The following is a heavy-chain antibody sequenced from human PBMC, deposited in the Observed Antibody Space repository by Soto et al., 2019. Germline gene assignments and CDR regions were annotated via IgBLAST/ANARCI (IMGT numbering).Heavy chain of an antibody. V-gene: IGHV4-59*01. Sequence: QVQLQESGPALVKPSETLSLICTVSGGSTTTYYWSWIRQPPGKGLEWIALIRYSGATYYNPSLKSRVTISPDAPRNQFSMKLSSVTAADTAVYYCAGGSGWLPDSWGQGTLVTVSS. J-gene: IGHJ5*02. D-gene: IGHD3-3*01. CDR1: GGSTTTYY. CDR2: IRYSGAT. CDR3: AGGSGWLPDS.